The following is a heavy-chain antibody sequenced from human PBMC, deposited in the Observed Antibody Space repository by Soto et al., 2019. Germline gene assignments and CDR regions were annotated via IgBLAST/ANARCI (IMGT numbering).Heavy chain of an antibody. V-gene: IGHV4-4*02. D-gene: IGHD6-19*01. CDR2: VFHTGTT. CDR1: GDSVSSPYY. CDR3: ARSAGWYAVHS. Sequence: QVQLQEAGLGLVKPSGTLSLTCAVSGDSVSSPYYWCWVRQPPGKGLEWIGEVFHTGTTSYNPSLRSRVTISMDKSNNQFSLDLSYVTAADTAVYYCARSAGWYAVHSWGPGTLVIVSS. J-gene: IGHJ4*02.